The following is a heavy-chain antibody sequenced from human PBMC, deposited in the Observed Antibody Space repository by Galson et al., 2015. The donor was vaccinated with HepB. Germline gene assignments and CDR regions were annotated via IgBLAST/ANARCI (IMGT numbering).Heavy chain of an antibody. CDR2: IWFDGNYQ. CDR1: GFTFRDYG. V-gene: IGHV3-33*06. J-gene: IGHJ3*02. Sequence: SLRLSCAASGFTFRDYGMHWVRQAPGKGLEWVALIWFDGNYQYYADSVKGRFTISRDNSKNTLYLQMNSLRDEDTAVYYCTKPKMLYNNYANDAFDMWGQGTMVIVS. D-gene: IGHD4-11*01. CDR3: TKPKMLYNNYANDAFDM.